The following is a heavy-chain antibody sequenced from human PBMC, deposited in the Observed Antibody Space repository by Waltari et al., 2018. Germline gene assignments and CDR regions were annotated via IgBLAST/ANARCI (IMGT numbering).Heavy chain of an antibody. CDR1: GGSISSSSYY. CDR2: IYYSGST. V-gene: IGHV4-39*01. D-gene: IGHD6-19*01. CDR3: ARHLRAVAGIDEDY. Sequence: QLQLQESGPGLVKPSETLSLTCTVSGGSISSSSYYWGWIRQPPGKGLEWIGSIYYSGSTYYNPSLKSRVTISVDTSKNQFSLKLSSVTAADTAVYYCARHLRAVAGIDEDYWGQGTLVTVSS. J-gene: IGHJ4*02.